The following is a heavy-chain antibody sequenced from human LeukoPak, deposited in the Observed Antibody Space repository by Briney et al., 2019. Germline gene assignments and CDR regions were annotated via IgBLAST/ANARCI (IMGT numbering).Heavy chain of an antibody. V-gene: IGHV4-4*02. CDR2: INHSGST. Sequence: SETLSLTCAVSGGSISSSNWWSWVRQPPGKGLEWIGEINHSGSTNYNPSLKSRVTISVDTSKNQFSLKLSSVTAADTAVYYCARVGWYGRSDYFDYWGQGTLVTVSS. CDR3: ARVGWYGRSDYFDY. D-gene: IGHD6-19*01. CDR1: GGSISSSNW. J-gene: IGHJ4*02.